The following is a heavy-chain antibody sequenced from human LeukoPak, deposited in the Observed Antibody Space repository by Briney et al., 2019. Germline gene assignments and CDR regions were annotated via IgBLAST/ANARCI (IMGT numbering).Heavy chain of an antibody. CDR3: ATSDIVVVPAAIDYYYYMDV. CDR1: GYTLTELS. J-gene: IGHJ6*03. D-gene: IGHD2-2*02. Sequence: ASVKVSCKVSGYTLTELSMHWVRQAPGKGLEWMGGFDPEDGETIYAQKFQGRVTMTEDTSTDTAYMELSSLRSEDTAVYYCATSDIVVVPAAIDYYYYMDVWGKGTTVTVSS. V-gene: IGHV1-24*01. CDR2: FDPEDGET.